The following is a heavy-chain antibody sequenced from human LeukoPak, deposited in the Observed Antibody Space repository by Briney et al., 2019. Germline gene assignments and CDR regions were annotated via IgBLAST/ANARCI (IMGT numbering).Heavy chain of an antibody. CDR1: GYTFTGYY. Sequence: GASVKVSCKASGYTFTGYYMHWVRQAPGQGLEWMGWINPNSGGTNYAQKFQGRVTMTRDTSISTAYMELSRLRSDDTAVYYCARGGRVRFMAPRYFDYWGQGTLVTVSS. CDR3: ARGGRVRFMAPRYFDY. J-gene: IGHJ4*02. CDR2: INPNSGGT. V-gene: IGHV1-2*02. D-gene: IGHD3-10*01.